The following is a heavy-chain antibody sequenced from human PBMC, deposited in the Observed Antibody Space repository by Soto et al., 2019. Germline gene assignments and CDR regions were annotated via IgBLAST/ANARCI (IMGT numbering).Heavy chain of an antibody. CDR3: ARSNLGIAVAGTYYYYGMDV. J-gene: IGHJ6*02. V-gene: IGHV4-39*01. Sequence: PSETLSLTCTVSGGSISSSSYYWGWIRQPPGKGLEWIGSIYYSGSTYYNPSLKSRVTISVDTSKNQFSLKLSSVTAADTAVYYCARSNLGIAVAGTYYYYGMDVWGQGTTVTV. CDR2: IYYSGST. CDR1: GGSISSSSYY. D-gene: IGHD6-19*01.